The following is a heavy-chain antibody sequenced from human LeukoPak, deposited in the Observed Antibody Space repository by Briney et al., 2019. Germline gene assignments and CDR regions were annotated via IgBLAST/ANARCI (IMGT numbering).Heavy chain of an antibody. Sequence: SVKVSCKASGGTFSSYAINWVRQAPGQGLEWMGGIIPIFGTANYAQKFQGRVTITADESTSTAYMELSSLRSEDTAVYYCAGGITFGGVIATYTDYWGQGTLVTVSS. CDR3: AGGITFGGVIATYTDY. J-gene: IGHJ4*02. CDR1: GGTFSSYA. CDR2: IIPIFGTA. D-gene: IGHD3-16*02. V-gene: IGHV1-69*13.